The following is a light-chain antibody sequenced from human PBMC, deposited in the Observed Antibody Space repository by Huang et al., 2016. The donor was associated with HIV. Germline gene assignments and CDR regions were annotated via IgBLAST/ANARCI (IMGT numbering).Light chain of an antibody. CDR1: QSLLQSNGYNY. Sequence: DIVMAQSPLSLSVTPGEPASISCRSSQSLLQSNGYNYLDWYLQKPGQSPQLLSYLASKRASGVPDRFSGSGSGIDFTLRISRVEAEDIGVYYCMQALQTPYTFGQGTKLEIK. V-gene: IGKV2-28*01. CDR3: MQALQTPYT. J-gene: IGKJ2*01. CDR2: LAS.